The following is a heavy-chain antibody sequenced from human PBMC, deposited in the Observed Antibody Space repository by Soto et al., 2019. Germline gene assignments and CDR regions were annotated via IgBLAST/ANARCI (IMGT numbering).Heavy chain of an antibody. V-gene: IGHV4-34*01. CDR2: INHSGST. CDR1: GGSFSGYY. Sequence: VQLQQWGAGLLKPSETLSLTCAVYGGSFSGYYWSWIRQPPGKGLEWIGEINHSGSTNYNPSLKSRVTISVDTATNQVSPKLSSVTAADTAVYYCARAAPRYCSGGSCYSGRDYWDQGTLVTVSS. J-gene: IGHJ4*02. CDR3: ARAAPRYCSGGSCYSGRDY. D-gene: IGHD2-15*01.